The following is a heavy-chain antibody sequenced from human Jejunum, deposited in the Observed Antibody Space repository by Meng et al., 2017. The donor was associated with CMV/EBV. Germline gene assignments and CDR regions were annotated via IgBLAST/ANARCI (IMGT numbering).Heavy chain of an antibody. CDR3: ARSPYSGSALPFFDY. CDR2: IYYSGST. V-gene: IGHV4-30-4*01. CDR1: GDSFHSPDYY. J-gene: IGHJ4*02. D-gene: IGHD1-26*01. Sequence: QVQLQESGPGLVKPSQTLSLTCTVSGDSFHSPDYYWSWIRQPPEKGLEWIGYIYYSGSTYYNPSLKSRVSISGDTSNKQFSLKLTSVTAADTAVYYCARSPYSGSALPFFDYWGQGSLVTVSS.